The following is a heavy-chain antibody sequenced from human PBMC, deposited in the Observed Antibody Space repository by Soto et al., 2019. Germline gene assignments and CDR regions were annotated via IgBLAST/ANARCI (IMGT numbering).Heavy chain of an antibody. CDR2: SSPRGDTI. CDR1: GFSLANYP. V-gene: IGHV3-48*02. D-gene: IGHD6-19*01. J-gene: IGHJ4*02. CDR3: AKGPHTNVGWPYYFES. Sequence: GGSLRLSCVASGFSLANYPMNWVRQTPGKGLEWISYSSPRGDTIYYADSVEGRFTISRDNARNSLSLHMSSLRDEDSALYYCAKGPHTNVGWPYYFESWGEGVPVTVSS.